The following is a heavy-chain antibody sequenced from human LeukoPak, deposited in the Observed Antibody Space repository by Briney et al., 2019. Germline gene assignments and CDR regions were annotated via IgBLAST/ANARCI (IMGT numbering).Heavy chain of an antibody. CDR2: IRSKAYGGTT. J-gene: IGHJ4*02. D-gene: IGHD6-19*01. CDR3: TRSSSGWYSDY. CDR1: GFTFGDYS. Sequence: GGSLRLSCTASGFTFGDYSMSWVRQAPGKGLEWVGFIRSKAYGGTTEYAASVKGRFIISRDDFKSIAYLQMNSLKTEDTAVYYCTRSSSGWYSDYWGQGTLVTVSS. V-gene: IGHV3-49*04.